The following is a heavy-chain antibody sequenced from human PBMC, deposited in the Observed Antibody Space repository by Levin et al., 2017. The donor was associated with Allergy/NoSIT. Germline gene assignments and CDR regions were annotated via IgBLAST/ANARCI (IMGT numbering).Heavy chain of an antibody. CDR2: ISYDGSNK. J-gene: IGHJ6*02. V-gene: IGHV3-30-3*01. CDR1: GFNFSSYA. D-gene: IGHD3-10*01. CDR3: ASQVDGFGELPYYYGMDV. Sequence: GGSLRLSCAASGFNFSSYAMHWVRQAPGKGLEWVAVISYDGSNKYYADSVKGRFTISRDNSKNTLYLQMNSLRAEDTAVYYCASQVDGFGELPYYYGMDVWGQGTTVTVSS.